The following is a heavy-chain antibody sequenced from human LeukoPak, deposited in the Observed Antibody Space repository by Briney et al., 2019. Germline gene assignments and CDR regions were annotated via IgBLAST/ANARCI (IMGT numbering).Heavy chain of an antibody. D-gene: IGHD6-13*01. CDR1: GASISSSSYY. J-gene: IGHJ4*02. CDR3: ARSRLQYYLDY. Sequence: SETLSLTCTVSGASISSSSYYWGWIRQPPGKGLEWIGSINYSGSTYYSPSPKSRVTISVDTSKNQFSLKLRSVTAADTAVYYCARSRLQYYLDYWGQGTLVTVSS. CDR2: INYSGST. V-gene: IGHV4-39*01.